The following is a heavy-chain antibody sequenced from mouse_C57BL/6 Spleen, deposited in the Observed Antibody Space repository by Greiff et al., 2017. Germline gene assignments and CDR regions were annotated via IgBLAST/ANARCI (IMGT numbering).Heavy chain of an antibody. Sequence: EVQLQQSGAELVRPGASVKLSCTASGFNIKDYYMHWVKQRPEQGLEWIGRIDPEDGDTGYAPKFQGKATMTADTSSNTADLQLSSLTSEDTAVYYCTTTGTRYFDYWGQVTTLTVSS. CDR3: TTTGTRYFDY. V-gene: IGHV14-1*01. CDR2: IDPEDGDT. J-gene: IGHJ2*01. D-gene: IGHD4-1*01. CDR1: GFNIKDYY.